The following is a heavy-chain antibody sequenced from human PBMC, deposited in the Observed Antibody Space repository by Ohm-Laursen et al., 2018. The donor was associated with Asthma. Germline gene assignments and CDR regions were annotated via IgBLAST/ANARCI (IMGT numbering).Heavy chain of an antibody. Sequence: SETLSLTCPVSGGSISSNTFYWGWIRQPPGKGLEWIGSIFYTGTTYFNPSLRSRITISVDTSNRQFSLKLSSVTAADTAVYYCARRIAAAGTGWFDPWGQGTLVTVSS. CDR2: IFYTGTT. J-gene: IGHJ5*02. V-gene: IGHV4-39*01. CDR1: GGSISSNTFY. D-gene: IGHD6-13*01. CDR3: ARRIAAAGTGWFDP.